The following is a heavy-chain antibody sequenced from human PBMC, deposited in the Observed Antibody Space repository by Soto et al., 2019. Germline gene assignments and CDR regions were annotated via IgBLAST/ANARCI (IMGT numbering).Heavy chain of an antibody. J-gene: IGHJ4*02. Sequence: DVQLVESGGGLVQPGRSLRLSCAASGFTFDDYAMHWVRQAPGKGLEWVSGISWNSGSIGYADSVKGRFTISRDNAKNSLYLQMNGLRAEDTGLYYCAKDSFPVWGQGTLVTVSS. CDR1: GFTFDDYA. CDR3: AKDSFPV. CDR2: ISWNSGSI. V-gene: IGHV3-9*01.